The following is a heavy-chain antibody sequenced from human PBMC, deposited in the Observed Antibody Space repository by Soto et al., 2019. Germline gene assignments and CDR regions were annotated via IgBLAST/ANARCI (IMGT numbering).Heavy chain of an antibody. D-gene: IGHD4-4*01. CDR3: ARQVWAAVTTFPNYFDY. J-gene: IGHJ4*02. Sequence: PGESLKISCKGSGYSFTSYWIGWVRQMPGKGLEWMGIIYPGDSDTRYSPSFQGQVTISADKSISTAYLQWSSLKASDTAMYYCARQVWAAVTTFPNYFDYWGQGTLVTVSS. V-gene: IGHV5-51*01. CDR2: IYPGDSDT. CDR1: GYSFTSYW.